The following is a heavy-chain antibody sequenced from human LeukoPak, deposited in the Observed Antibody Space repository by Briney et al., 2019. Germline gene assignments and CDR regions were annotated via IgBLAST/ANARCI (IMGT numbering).Heavy chain of an antibody. J-gene: IGHJ4*02. CDR3: AREPPSGDYGDYGLDY. D-gene: IGHD4-17*01. CDR2: INGNGGGA. CDR1: GFTFSGYA. V-gene: IGHV3-23*01. Sequence: GGSLRLSCAASGFTFSGYAMSWVRQAPGKGLEWVSAINGNGGGAYYAEAVKGRFTISRDNSKNTLYLQMNSLRAEDTAVYYCAREPPSGDYGDYGLDYWGQGTLVTVSS.